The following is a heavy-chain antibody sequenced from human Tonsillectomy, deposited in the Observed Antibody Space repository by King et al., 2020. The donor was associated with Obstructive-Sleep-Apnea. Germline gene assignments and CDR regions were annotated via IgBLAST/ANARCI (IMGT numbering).Heavy chain of an antibody. Sequence: DVQLVESGGGLVKPGGSLRLSCTASGFSFSPFSMNWVRQAPGKGLEWVSYISTSDCYIYYADSVKGRFTISRDTAKNSLYLQMHSLRAEDTAVYYCARGSGYSGYDFWGQGTMVTVSS. V-gene: IGHV3-21*01. CDR2: ISTSDCYI. CDR1: GFSFSPFS. D-gene: IGHD5-12*01. CDR3: ARGSGYSGYDF. J-gene: IGHJ3*01.